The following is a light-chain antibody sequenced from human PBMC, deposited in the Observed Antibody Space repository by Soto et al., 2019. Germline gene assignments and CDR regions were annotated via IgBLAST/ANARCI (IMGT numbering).Light chain of an antibody. CDR1: SRDVGGYNY. CDR3: SSYTPSSTLV. J-gene: IGLJ3*02. CDR2: DVS. V-gene: IGLV2-14*01. Sequence: QSALTQPASVSGSPGQSIAISCTGTSRDVGGYNYVTWYQQHPGKAPKLIIYDVSNRPSGVSSRFSGSKSGNTASLIISGLQAEDEAEYYCSSYTPSSTLVFGGGTKLTVL.